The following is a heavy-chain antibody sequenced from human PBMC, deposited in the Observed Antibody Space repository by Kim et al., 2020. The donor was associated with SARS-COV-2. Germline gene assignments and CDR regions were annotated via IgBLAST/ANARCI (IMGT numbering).Heavy chain of an antibody. D-gene: IGHD5-12*01. J-gene: IGHJ4*02. CDR3: ARRAQWLRFSYFDY. CDR2: IYYSGST. Sequence: SETLSLTCTVSGGSISSSSYYWGWIRQPPGKGLEWIGSIYYSGSTYYNPSLKSRVTISVDTSKNQFSLKLSSVTAADTAVYYCARRAQWLRFSYFDYWGPGPLVTVAS. V-gene: IGHV4-39*01. CDR1: GGSISSSSYY.